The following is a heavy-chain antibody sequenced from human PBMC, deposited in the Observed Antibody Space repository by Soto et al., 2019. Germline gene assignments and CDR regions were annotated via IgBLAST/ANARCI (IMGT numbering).Heavy chain of an antibody. Sequence: SETLSLTCAVYGGSFSGYYWSWIRQPPGKGLEWIGEINHSGNTNYNSSLKSRVTISVDTSKNQFSLKLSSVTAADTAVYYCARDLWGYCGTDCYPLDVWGQGTTVTVCS. V-gene: IGHV4-34*01. CDR1: GGSFSGYY. J-gene: IGHJ6*02. CDR2: INHSGNT. CDR3: ARDLWGYCGTDCYPLDV. D-gene: IGHD2-21*02.